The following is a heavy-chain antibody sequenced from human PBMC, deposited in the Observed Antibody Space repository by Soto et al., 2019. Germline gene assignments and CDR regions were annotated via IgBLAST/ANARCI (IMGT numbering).Heavy chain of an antibody. CDR2: IKFDGSSA. V-gene: IGHV3-74*01. Sequence: EVQLVESGGGLVQPGGSLRLSCAASGFTFSDYCIHWVRQAPGKGLVWVSRIKFDGSSANYADSVKGRFTISRDNARDTVYLQMNSLRAEDTAVYYCARGVRGHYGFDVWGQGTMVTVSS. D-gene: IGHD3-10*01. CDR3: ARGVRGHYGFDV. J-gene: IGHJ3*01. CDR1: GFTFSDYC.